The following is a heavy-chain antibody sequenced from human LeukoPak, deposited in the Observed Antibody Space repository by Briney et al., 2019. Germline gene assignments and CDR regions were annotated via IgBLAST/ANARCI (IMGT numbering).Heavy chain of an antibody. CDR1: GYSFTSYW. CDR3: ARRGEAMDPFDY. V-gene: IGHV5-51*01. Sequence: GESLKISSKDSGYSFTSYWIGWVRQMPGKGLEWMGIIYPGDSDTRYSPSFQGQVTISADKSINTAYLQWSSLKASDTAIYYCARRGEAMDPFDYWGQGTLVTVSS. CDR2: IYPGDSDT. D-gene: IGHD5-18*01. J-gene: IGHJ4*02.